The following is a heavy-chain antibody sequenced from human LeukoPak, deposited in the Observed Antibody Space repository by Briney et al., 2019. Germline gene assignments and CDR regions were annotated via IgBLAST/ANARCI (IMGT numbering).Heavy chain of an antibody. J-gene: IGHJ4*02. D-gene: IGHD5-24*01. V-gene: IGHV3-23*01. CDR3: AKVDGDY. CDR1: ALTFSSYA. Sequence: AGGSLRLSCAASALTFSSYAMSWVRQAPGKGLEWVSSISGSGGSTYYADSVKGRFTISRDISKNTLYLQMNSLSAEDTAVYYCAKVDGDYWGQGTLVTVSS. CDR2: ISGSGGST.